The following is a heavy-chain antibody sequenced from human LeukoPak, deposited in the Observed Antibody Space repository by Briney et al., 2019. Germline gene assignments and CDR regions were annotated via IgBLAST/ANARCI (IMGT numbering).Heavy chain of an antibody. CDR3: ARVVKPVGYYGSGSYDPHNWFDP. CDR1: GGSISSGGYS. Sequence: PSETLSLTCAVPGGSISSGGYSWSWIRRPPGKGLEWIGYIYHSGSTYYNPSLKSRVTISVDRSKNQFSLKLSSVTAADTAVYYCARVVKPVGYYGSGSYDPHNWFDPWGQGTLVTVSS. J-gene: IGHJ5*02. D-gene: IGHD3-10*01. V-gene: IGHV4-30-2*01. CDR2: IYHSGST.